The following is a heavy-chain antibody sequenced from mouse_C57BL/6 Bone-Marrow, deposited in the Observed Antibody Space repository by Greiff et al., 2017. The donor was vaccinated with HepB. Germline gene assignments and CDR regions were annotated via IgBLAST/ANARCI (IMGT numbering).Heavy chain of an antibody. CDR2: IDPETGGT. CDR3: TRSIYDGYYEVMDY. D-gene: IGHD2-3*01. V-gene: IGHV1-15*01. Sequence: HVQLQQSGAELVRPGASVTLSCKASGYTFTDYEMHWVKQTPVHGLEWIGAIDPETGGTAYNQKFKGKAILTADKSSSTAYMELRSLTSEDSAVYYCTRSIYDGYYEVMDYWGQGTSVTVSS. CDR1: GYTFTDYE. J-gene: IGHJ4*01.